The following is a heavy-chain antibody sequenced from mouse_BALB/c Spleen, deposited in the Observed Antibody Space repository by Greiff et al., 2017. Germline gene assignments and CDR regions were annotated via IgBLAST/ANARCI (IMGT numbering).Heavy chain of an antibody. Sequence: VQVVESGPGLVQPSQSLSITCTVSGFSLTSYGVHWVRQSPGKGLEWLGVIWSGGSTDYNAAFISRLSISKDNSKSQVFFKMNSLQANDTAIYYCARNNYYGSSYDYFDYWGQGTTLTVSS. CDR2: IWSGGST. D-gene: IGHD1-1*01. CDR3: ARNNYYGSSYDYFDY. J-gene: IGHJ2*01. V-gene: IGHV2-2*02. CDR1: GFSLTSYG.